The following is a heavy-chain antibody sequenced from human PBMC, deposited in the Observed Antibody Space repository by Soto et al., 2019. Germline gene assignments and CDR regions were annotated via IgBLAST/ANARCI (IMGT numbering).Heavy chain of an antibody. V-gene: IGHV3-74*01. Sequence: PGGSLRLSCAVSGFTFRSYWMYWVRQAAGKGQVWVSRITSDADAVKGRLTISRDNAKNTLYLQMNSLRAEDTAVYYCARGGPSIAAAGTYGFDYWGQGTLVTVSS. CDR1: GFTFRSYW. D-gene: IGHD6-13*01. CDR3: ARGGPSIAAAGTYGFDY. J-gene: IGHJ4*02. CDR2: ITSD.